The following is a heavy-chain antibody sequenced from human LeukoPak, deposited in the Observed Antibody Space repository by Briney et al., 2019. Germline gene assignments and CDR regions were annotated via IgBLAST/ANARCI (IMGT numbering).Heavy chain of an antibody. CDR1: GFTISTNY. V-gene: IGHV3-53*01. J-gene: IGHJ3*02. CDR3: ARDLSPWESRNPDAFDI. Sequence: GGSLRLSCTASGFTISTNYMSWVRQAPGKGLEWVSVIYSGGSTYYADSVRGRFTISRDNYKNTLYLQMNSLRAEDTAVYYCARDLSPWESRNPDAFDIWGQGTTVTVSS. CDR2: IYSGGST. D-gene: IGHD1-14*01.